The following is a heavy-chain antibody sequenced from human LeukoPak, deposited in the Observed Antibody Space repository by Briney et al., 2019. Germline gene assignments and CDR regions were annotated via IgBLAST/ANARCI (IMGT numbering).Heavy chain of an antibody. V-gene: IGHV4-39*07. Sequence: TSETLSLTCTVSGGSISSSNYYWGWIRQPPGKGLEWVGSIYYSGSTYYNPSLKSRVAMSVDTSKNQFSLKLSSVTAADTAVYYCARAGSSAYVLDYWGQGTLVTVSS. J-gene: IGHJ4*02. CDR1: GGSISSSNYY. D-gene: IGHD3-22*01. CDR2: IYYSGST. CDR3: ARAGSSAYVLDY.